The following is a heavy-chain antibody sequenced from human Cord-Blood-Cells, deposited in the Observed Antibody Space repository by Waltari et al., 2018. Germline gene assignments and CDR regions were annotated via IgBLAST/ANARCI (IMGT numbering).Heavy chain of an antibody. V-gene: IGHV4-39*01. CDR2: IYYSGST. CDR3: ARHVYDFWSGYYFDY. J-gene: IGHJ4*02. Sequence: QLQLQESGPGLVKPSETLSLTCTVSGGPISSSSYYLGWIRQPPGKGLEWIGSIYYSGSTTANPPLTGPVTISVATSKNQFSLKLSSVTAADTAVYYCARHVYDFWSGYYFDYWGQGTLVTVSS. CDR1: GGPISSSSYY. D-gene: IGHD3-3*01.